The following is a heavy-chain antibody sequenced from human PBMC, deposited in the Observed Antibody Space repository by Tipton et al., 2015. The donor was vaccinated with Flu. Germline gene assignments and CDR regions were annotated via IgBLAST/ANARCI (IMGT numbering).Heavy chain of an antibody. CDR2: INQHGSEK. V-gene: IGHV3-7*01. J-gene: IGHJ5*02. CDR3: ARFAGGS. CDR1: GFPFSNFW. Sequence: SGFPFSNFWMHWVRQAPGKGLEWVAHINQHGSEKPYVDSVKGRFTISRDNAKNSLYLQMNSLRAEDTAVYYCARFAGGSWGQGTLVTVSS. D-gene: IGHD3-16*01.